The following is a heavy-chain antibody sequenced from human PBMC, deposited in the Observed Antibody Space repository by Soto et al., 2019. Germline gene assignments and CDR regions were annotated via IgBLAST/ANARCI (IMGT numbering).Heavy chain of an antibody. CDR2: ISAGGDTI. D-gene: IGHD1-1*01. CDR3: TKKTSGLRPFDY. Sequence: EEQLLESGGDLVQPGGSLRLACAASGFTFSSYSMNWVRQAPGKGLEWVSVISAGGDTIYYADSVRGRFTISRDNSKNTLYLQMNSLRAEDTAIYYCTKKTSGLRPFDYWGQGTLVTVSS. CDR1: GFTFSSYS. V-gene: IGHV3-23*01. J-gene: IGHJ4*02.